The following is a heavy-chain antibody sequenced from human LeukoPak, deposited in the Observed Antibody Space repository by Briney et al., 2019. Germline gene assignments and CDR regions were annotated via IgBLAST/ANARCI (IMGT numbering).Heavy chain of an antibody. V-gene: IGHV1-69*13. J-gene: IGHJ4*02. CDR1: GGTFSGYA. CDR3: ARSSRYAKGHRFDY. D-gene: IGHD2-2*01. CDR2: IIPIFGTA. Sequence: SVKVSCKASGGTFSGYAISWVRQAPGQGLEWMGGIIPIFGTANYAQKFQGRVTITADESTSTAYMELSSLRSEDTAVYYCARSSRYAKGHRFDYWGQGTLVTVSS.